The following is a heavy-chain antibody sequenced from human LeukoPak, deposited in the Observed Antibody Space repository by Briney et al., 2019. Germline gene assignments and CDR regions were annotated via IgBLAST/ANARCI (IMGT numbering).Heavy chain of an antibody. CDR1: GYTFTSYG. CDR3: ASLGITMVRGVTLQDYYYMDV. CDR2: ISAYNGNT. J-gene: IGHJ6*03. D-gene: IGHD3-10*01. Sequence: ASVKVSCKASGYTFTSYGISWVRQAPGQGLEWMGWISAYNGNTNYAQKLQGRVTITADESTSTAYMELSSLRSEDTAVYYCASLGITMVRGVTLQDYYYMDVWGKGTTVTISS. V-gene: IGHV1-18*01.